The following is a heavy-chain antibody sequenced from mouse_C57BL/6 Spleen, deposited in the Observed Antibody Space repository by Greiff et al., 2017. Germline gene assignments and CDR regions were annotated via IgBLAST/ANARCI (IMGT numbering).Heavy chain of an antibody. Sequence: VQLQQPGAELVRPGSSVKLSCKASGYTFTSYWMDWVKQRPGQGLEWIGNIYPSDSGTHYNQTFKDKATLTVDKSSSTAYMQLSSLTSEDSAVYYCARADGSSFYFDYWGQGTTLTVSS. J-gene: IGHJ2*01. CDR1: GYTFTSYW. D-gene: IGHD1-1*01. V-gene: IGHV1-61*01. CDR3: ARADGSSFYFDY. CDR2: IYPSDSGT.